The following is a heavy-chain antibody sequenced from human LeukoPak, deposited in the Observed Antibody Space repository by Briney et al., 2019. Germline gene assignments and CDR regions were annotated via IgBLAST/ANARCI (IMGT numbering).Heavy chain of an antibody. CDR3: AKGGGYDWNGRLDY. D-gene: IGHD1-1*01. V-gene: IGHV3-23*01. J-gene: IGHJ4*02. Sequence: GGTLRLSCAASGFIFSSHGMNWVRQAPGKGLEWVSGISPSGDITYYADSVKGRFTISRDNSKNTLYLQMNSLRAEDTAVYYCAKGGGYDWNGRLDYWGQGTLVTVSS. CDR2: ISPSGDIT. CDR1: GFIFSSHG.